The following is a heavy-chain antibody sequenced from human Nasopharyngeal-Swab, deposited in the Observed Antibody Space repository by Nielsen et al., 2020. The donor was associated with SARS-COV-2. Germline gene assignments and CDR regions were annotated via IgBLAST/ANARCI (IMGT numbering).Heavy chain of an antibody. Sequence: WVRQAPGQGLEWMGWISAYNGNTNYAQKLQGRVTMTTDTSTSTAYMELRSLRSEDTAVYYCASNGIRFLEWLLAQPLDYWGQGTLVTVSS. D-gene: IGHD3-3*01. CDR3: ASNGIRFLEWLLAQPLDY. V-gene: IGHV1-18*01. J-gene: IGHJ4*02. CDR2: ISAYNGNT.